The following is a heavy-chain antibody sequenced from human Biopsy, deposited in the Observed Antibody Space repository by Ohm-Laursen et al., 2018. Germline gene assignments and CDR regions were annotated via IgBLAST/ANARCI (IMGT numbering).Heavy chain of an antibody. D-gene: IGHD3-9*01. CDR1: EGTFSNYG. J-gene: IGHJ1*01. V-gene: IGHV1-69*06. CDR2: NIPILGTG. CDR3: ATKLTGYFHH. Sequence: ASVKVSCNAPEGTFSNYGVNWVRQAPGQGLGWLGGNIPILGTGNYAQKFQDRVTVAADTSTSTATMELRSLRSDDTAVYYCATKLTGYFHHWGQGTLVIVSS.